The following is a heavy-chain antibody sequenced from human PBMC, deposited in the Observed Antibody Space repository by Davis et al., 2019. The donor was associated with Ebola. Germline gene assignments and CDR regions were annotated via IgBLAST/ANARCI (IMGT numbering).Heavy chain of an antibody. CDR3: ARDPSLAAAGTSDWYLDL. CDR2: ISSSSSSSYI. D-gene: IGHD6-13*01. J-gene: IGHJ2*01. V-gene: IGHV3-21*01. CDR1: GFTFSSYS. Sequence: GGSLRLSCAASGFTFSSYSMNWVRQAPGKGLEWVSFISSSSSSSYIYYADSVKGRFTISRDNAKNSLYLQMNSLRAEDTAVYYCARDPSLAAAGTSDWYLDLWGRGTLVTVSS.